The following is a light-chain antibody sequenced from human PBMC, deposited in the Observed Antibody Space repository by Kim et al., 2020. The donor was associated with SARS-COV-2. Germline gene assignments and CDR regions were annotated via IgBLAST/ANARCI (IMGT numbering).Light chain of an antibody. CDR3: QSYDISLSGWV. J-gene: IGLJ3*02. Sequence: QSVLTQPPSVSGAPGQRVTISCTGSRSNIGAGYDVHWYQQLPGTAPKLLIYGNSNRPSGVPDRFSGSKSGTSASLAITGLQAEDEADYYCQSYDISLSGWVFGGGTQLTVL. V-gene: IGLV1-40*01. CDR1: RSNIGAGYD. CDR2: GNS.